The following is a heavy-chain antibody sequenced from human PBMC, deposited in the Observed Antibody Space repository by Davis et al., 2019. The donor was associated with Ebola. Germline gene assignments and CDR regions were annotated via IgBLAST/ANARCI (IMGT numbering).Heavy chain of an antibody. CDR1: GFTFSSYA. CDR2: ISYDGSNK. J-gene: IGHJ4*02. CDR3: AREFHYDSSGYYGGYFDY. Sequence: PGGSLRLSCAASGFTFSSYAMHWVRQAPGKGLEWVAVISYDGSNKYYADSVKGRFTISRDNSKNTLYLQMNSLRAEDTAVYYCAREFHYDSSGYYGGYFDYWGQGTLVTVSS. D-gene: IGHD3-22*01. V-gene: IGHV3-30-3*01.